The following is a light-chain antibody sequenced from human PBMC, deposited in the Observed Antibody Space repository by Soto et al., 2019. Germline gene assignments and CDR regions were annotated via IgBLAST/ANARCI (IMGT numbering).Light chain of an antibody. V-gene: IGKV3-15*01. Sequence: ERVLTQSPATLSVSPGERATLSCRASQNINSNLAWYQQKPGQAPRLLIYGASTRATDIPARFSGSGSGTEFTLTISSLQSEDFAVYYCQQYNNWPETFGQGTKVDIK. CDR1: QNINSN. J-gene: IGKJ1*01. CDR2: GAS. CDR3: QQYNNWPET.